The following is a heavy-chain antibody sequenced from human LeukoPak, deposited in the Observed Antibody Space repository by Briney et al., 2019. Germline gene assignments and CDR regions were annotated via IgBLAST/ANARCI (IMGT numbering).Heavy chain of an antibody. Sequence: SAISGSVGSTYYADSVKARFTISRDNSKNTLYLQMNSLRAEDTAVYYCAKGFRSYPNWFDPWGQGTLVTVSS. CDR2: ISGSVGST. CDR3: AKGFRSYPNWFDP. V-gene: IGHV3-23*01. D-gene: IGHD1-26*01. J-gene: IGHJ5*02.